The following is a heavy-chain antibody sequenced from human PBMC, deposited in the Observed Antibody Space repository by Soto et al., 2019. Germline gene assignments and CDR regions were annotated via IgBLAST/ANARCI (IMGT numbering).Heavy chain of an antibody. J-gene: IGHJ4*02. CDR3: ARVSASSLLRGVIIN. D-gene: IGHD3-10*01. Sequence: QVQLQESGPGLVKPSGTLSLTCVVSGASVSSDNWWGWVRRPPGKGLEWIGEIYHTGSTNYNPSLKSRLSISVDTSKNHFSVQISSLTAADTAIYYCARVSASSLLRGVIINWGQGTRVSVSS. CDR1: GASVSSDNW. CDR2: IYHTGST. V-gene: IGHV4-4*02.